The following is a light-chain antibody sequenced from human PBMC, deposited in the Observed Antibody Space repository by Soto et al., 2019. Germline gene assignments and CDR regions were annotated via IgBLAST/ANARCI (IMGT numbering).Light chain of an antibody. CDR2: DAY. V-gene: IGKV3-11*01. Sequence: EIVRTQSPAILSVSPGERATLSCRASQSFRGLLAWYQQKPGQAPRLLIYDAYNRATGIPPRFSGSGSGTDFTLTISSLEPEDSAVYYCQQRHMWPITFGQGTRLEIK. CDR1: QSFRGL. CDR3: QQRHMWPIT. J-gene: IGKJ5*01.